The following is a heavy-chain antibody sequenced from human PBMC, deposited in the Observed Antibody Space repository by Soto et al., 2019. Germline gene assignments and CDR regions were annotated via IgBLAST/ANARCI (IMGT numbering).Heavy chain of an antibody. Sequence: GSLRPSCAASGXTFSSYAMSWVRRAPGKGLEWVSAISGSGGSTYYADSVKGRFTISRDNSKKTLYLQMNSLRAEDTDVYYCAKDAGIAARPSDYWGQGTLVTVSS. CDR2: ISGSGGST. CDR1: GXTFSSYA. D-gene: IGHD6-6*01. CDR3: AKDAGIAARPSDY. V-gene: IGHV3-23*01. J-gene: IGHJ4*02.